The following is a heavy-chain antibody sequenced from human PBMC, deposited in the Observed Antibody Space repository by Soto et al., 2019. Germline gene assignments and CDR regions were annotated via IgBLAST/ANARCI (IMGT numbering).Heavy chain of an antibody. CDR3: AKEIGLGAFDI. J-gene: IGHJ3*02. CDR2: ISYDGSNK. Sequence: QVQLVESGGGVVQPGRSLRLSCAASGFTFSSYGMHWVRQAPGKGLEWVAVISYDGSNKYYADSVKGRFTISRDNSKNKLYLQMNSLRAEDTAVYYCAKEIGLGAFDIWGQGTMVTVSP. V-gene: IGHV3-30*18. CDR1: GFTFSSYG. D-gene: IGHD3-10*01.